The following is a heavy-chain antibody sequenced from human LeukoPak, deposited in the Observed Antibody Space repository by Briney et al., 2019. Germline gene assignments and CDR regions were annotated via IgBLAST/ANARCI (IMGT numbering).Heavy chain of an antibody. V-gene: IGHV7-4-1*02. CDR3: ARAGTLLWFGEYNWFDP. D-gene: IGHD3-10*01. CDR1: GHTFTSYA. J-gene: IGHJ5*02. Sequence: ASVKVSCKASGHTFTSYAMNWVRQAPGQGLEWMGWINTNTGNPTYAQGFTGRFVFSLDTSVSTAYLQISSLKAEDTAVYYCARAGTLLWFGEYNWFDPWGQGTLVTVSS. CDR2: INTNTGNP.